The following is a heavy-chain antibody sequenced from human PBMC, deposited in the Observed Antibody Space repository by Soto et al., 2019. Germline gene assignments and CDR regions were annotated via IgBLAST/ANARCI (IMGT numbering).Heavy chain of an antibody. D-gene: IGHD6-19*01. CDR3: ARDLGWAFDS. CDR1: GFSFSDHP. Sequence: SLRLSCELSGFSFSDHPMDRVRQAPGGGLEWISYISGGGRPVSYADSVKGRFTISRDNAKNSLYLQMDSVTDEDTAVYYCARDLGWAFDSWGQGTLVTVSS. J-gene: IGHJ4*02. CDR2: ISGGGRPV. V-gene: IGHV3-48*02.